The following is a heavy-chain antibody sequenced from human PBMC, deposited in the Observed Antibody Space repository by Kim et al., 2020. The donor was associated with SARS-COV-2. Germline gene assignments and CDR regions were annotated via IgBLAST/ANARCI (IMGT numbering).Heavy chain of an antibody. V-gene: IGHV4-34*12. CDR1: NGSFSAYY. D-gene: IGHD3-10*01. Sequence: SETLCLTCAVYNGSFSAYYWTWIRQPPGKGLEWVGEIIQSGGTNYNPSLKSRVTISLDTSKNQFSLKLSSVTAADTAVYYCARVWSGSYYQISDYWGQGT. CDR2: IIQSGGT. J-gene: IGHJ4*02. CDR3: ARVWSGSYYQISDY.